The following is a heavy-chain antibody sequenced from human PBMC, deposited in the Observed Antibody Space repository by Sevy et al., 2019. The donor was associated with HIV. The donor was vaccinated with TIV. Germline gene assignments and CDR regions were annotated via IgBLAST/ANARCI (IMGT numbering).Heavy chain of an antibody. D-gene: IGHD3-22*01. CDR3: ATEVVVITTDDAFDI. Sequence: GGSLRLSCAGSGFTFSDYYMSWFRQAPGKGLEWVSYISSSGSILYYADSVKGRFTISRDNAKNSLYLQMNNLRAEDTAVYYCATEVVVITTDDAFDIWGQGILVTVSS. V-gene: IGHV3-11*01. J-gene: IGHJ3*02. CDR2: ISSSGSIL. CDR1: GFTFSDYY.